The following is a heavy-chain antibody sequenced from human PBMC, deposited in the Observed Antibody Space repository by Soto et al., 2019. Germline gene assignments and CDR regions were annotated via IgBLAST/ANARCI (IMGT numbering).Heavy chain of an antibody. CDR2: IIPIFGTA. CDR1: GGTFSSYA. V-gene: IGHV1-69*13. J-gene: IGHJ5*02. Sequence: ASVKVSCKASGGTFSSYAISWVRQAPGQGLEWMGGIIPIFGTANYAQKFQGRVTITADESTSTAYMELRSLRSDDTAVYYCARESAVAALDPWGQGTPVTVSS. D-gene: IGHD6-19*01. CDR3: ARESAVAALDP.